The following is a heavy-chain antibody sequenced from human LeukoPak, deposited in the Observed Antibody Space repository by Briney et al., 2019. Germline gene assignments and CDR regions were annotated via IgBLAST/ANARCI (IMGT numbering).Heavy chain of an antibody. D-gene: IGHD6-19*01. CDR3: ARAYSSGWSSDAFDI. CDR1: GIIFSSYG. Sequence: GGSLRLSCAASGIIFSSYGMHWVRQAPGKGLEWVAVISYDGSTKYYADSVKGRFTISRDNSKNTLYLQMNSLRAEDTAVYYCARAYSSGWSSDAFDIWGQGTMVTVSS. V-gene: IGHV3-30*03. J-gene: IGHJ3*02. CDR2: ISYDGSTK.